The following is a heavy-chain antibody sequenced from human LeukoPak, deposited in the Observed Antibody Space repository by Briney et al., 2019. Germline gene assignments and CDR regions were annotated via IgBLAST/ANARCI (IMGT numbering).Heavy chain of an antibody. D-gene: IGHD3-22*01. CDR2: IWYDGSNK. CDR3: ARDFSYYYDSSGYLDY. CDR1: GFTFSSYG. Sequence: AGGSLRLSCAASGFTFSSYGMHWVHQAPGKGLEWVAVIWYDGSNKYYADSVKGRFTISRDNSKNTLYLQMNSLRAEDTAVYYCARDFSYYYDSSGYLDYWGQGTLVTVSS. V-gene: IGHV3-33*01. J-gene: IGHJ4*02.